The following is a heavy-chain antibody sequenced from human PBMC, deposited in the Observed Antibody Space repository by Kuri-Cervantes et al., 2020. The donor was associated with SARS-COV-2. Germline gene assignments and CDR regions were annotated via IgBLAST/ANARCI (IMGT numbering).Heavy chain of an antibody. V-gene: IGHV3-30*18. D-gene: IGHD6-13*01. CDR3: AKDGYSSSLDY. CDR1: GFTFSSYA. J-gene: IGHJ4*02. Sequence: GESLKISCAASGFTFSSYAMHWVRQALGKGLEWVAVISYDGSNKYYADSVKGRFTISRDNSKNSLYLQMNSLRTEDTALYFCAKDGYSSSLDYWGQGTLVTVSS. CDR2: ISYDGSNK.